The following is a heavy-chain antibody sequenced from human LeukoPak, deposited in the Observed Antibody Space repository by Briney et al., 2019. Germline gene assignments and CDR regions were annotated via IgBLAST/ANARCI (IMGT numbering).Heavy chain of an antibody. CDR1: GYIFTDYY. CDR3: ARGKYVNWFDP. CDR2: INPNSGGT. V-gene: IGHV1-2*02. Sequence: ASVKVSCKASGYIFTDYYMHWVRQAPGQGLEWMGWINPNSGGTNYAQKFQGRVTMTRDTSISTAYMELNSLRSDDTALYYCARGKYVNWFDPWGQGTLVTVSS. D-gene: IGHD2/OR15-2a*01. J-gene: IGHJ5*02.